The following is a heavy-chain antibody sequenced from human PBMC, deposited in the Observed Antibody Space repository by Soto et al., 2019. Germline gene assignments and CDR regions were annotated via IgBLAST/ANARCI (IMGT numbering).Heavy chain of an antibody. V-gene: IGHV1-2*04. CDR3: ARTHCSSTRCYVGSWDY. CDR2: INPNSGGT. J-gene: IGHJ4*02. D-gene: IGHD2-2*01. CDR1: GYTFTGYY. Sequence: GASVKVSCKASGYTFTGYYMHWVRQAPGQGLEWMGWINPNSGGTNCAQNFQGWVTMTRDTSISTAYMELSRLRSDDTAVYYCARTHCSSTRCYVGSWDYWGQGTLVTVSS.